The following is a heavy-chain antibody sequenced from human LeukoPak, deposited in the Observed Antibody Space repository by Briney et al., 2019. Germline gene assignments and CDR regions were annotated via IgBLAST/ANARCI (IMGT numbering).Heavy chain of an antibody. Sequence: GGSLRLSCAASGFTFDDYAMHWVRQAPGKGLEWVSGISWNSGSIGYADSVKGRFTISRDNAKNSLYLQMNSLRAEDTALYYCAKDIGYYGSGSYYNLWGQGTLVTVSS. D-gene: IGHD3-10*01. CDR2: ISWNSGSI. CDR3: AKDIGYYGSGSYYNL. CDR1: GFTFDDYA. V-gene: IGHV3-9*01. J-gene: IGHJ4*02.